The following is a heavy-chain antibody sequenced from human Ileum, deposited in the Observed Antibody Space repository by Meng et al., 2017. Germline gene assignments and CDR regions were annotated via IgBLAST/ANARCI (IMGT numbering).Heavy chain of an antibody. J-gene: IGHJ5*02. V-gene: IGHV4-34*01. Sequence: QPQLPQVGAGLLKPSETLYLTCAGYCGSFRGHYRSWIRQPSGKGLEWIGEINHSGSTNYNPSLKSRVTISVDTSKNQFSMKLSSVIAADTAVYYCARGGPWFDPWGKGTLVTVSS. CDR2: INHSGST. CDR1: CGSFRGHY. CDR3: ARGGPWFDP.